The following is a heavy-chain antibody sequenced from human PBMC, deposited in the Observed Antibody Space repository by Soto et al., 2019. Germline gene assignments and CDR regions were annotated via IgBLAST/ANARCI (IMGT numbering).Heavy chain of an antibody. D-gene: IGHD1-1*01. J-gene: IGHJ6*02. Sequence: SVKVSCKASGFNFTSSAVQWVRQARGQRVEWIGWIVVGSGNTNYAQKFQERVTITRDMSTSTAYMELTSLRSEDTAVYYCAATGTGYYYYYGMDVWGQGTTVAVSS. CDR1: GFNFTSSA. CDR3: AATGTGYYYYYGMDV. CDR2: IVVGSGNT. V-gene: IGHV1-58*01.